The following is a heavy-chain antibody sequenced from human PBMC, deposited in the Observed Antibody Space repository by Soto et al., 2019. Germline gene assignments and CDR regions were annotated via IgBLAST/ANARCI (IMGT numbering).Heavy chain of an antibody. CDR2: ISSRSSYI. V-gene: IGHV3-21*01. CDR3: ARDHLRYFDWFFDY. Sequence: PGGSLRLSCAASGFTFSSYSMNWVRQAPEKGLEWVSSISSRSSYIYYADSVKGRFTISRDNAKNSLYLQMNSLRAEDTAVYYCARDHLRYFDWFFDYWGQGTLVTVSS. CDR1: GFTFSSYS. D-gene: IGHD3-9*01. J-gene: IGHJ4*02.